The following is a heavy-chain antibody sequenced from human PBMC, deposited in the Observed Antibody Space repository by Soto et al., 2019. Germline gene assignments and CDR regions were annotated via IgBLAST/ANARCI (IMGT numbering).Heavy chain of an antibody. J-gene: IGHJ6*02. D-gene: IGHD4-17*01. V-gene: IGHV3-23*01. CDR1: GFTFSSYA. CDR2: ISGSGGST. Sequence: GSLRLSCAASGFTFSSYAMSWVRQAPGKGLEWVSAISGSGGSTYYADSVKGRFTISRDNSKNTLYLQMNSLRAEDTAVYYCAKDPPSFRVTTGDYYYYYGMDVWGQGTTVTVSS. CDR3: AKDPPSFRVTTGDYYYYYGMDV.